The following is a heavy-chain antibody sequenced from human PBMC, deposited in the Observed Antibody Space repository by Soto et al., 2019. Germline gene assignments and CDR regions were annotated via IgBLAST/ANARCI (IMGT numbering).Heavy chain of an antibody. Sequence: ASVKGSCKASGYTVTSYGISWVRQAPGQGLEWMGWISAYNGNTNYAQKLQGRVTMTTDTSTSTAYMELRSLRSDDTAVYYCARASLLRPKADAFDIWGQGTMVTVSS. CDR1: GYTVTSYG. D-gene: IGHD3-3*01. V-gene: IGHV1-18*01. J-gene: IGHJ3*02. CDR3: ARASLLRPKADAFDI. CDR2: ISAYNGNT.